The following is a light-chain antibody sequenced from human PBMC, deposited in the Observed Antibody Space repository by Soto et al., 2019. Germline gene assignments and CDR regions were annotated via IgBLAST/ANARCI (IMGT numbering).Light chain of an antibody. J-gene: IGKJ1*01. CDR2: DAS. CDR1: QSVSNNY. CDR3: QQYGSSPQT. Sequence: EIVLTQSPGTLSLSPGERATLSCGASQSVSNNYLAWYQQKPGLAPRLLMYDASSRATGIPDRFSGGGSGTDFTLTISRLEPEDLAVYYCQQYGSSPQTFGQGTKVEI. V-gene: IGKV3D-20*01.